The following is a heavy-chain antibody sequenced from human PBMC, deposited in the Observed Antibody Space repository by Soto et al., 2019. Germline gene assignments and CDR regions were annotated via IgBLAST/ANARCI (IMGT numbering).Heavy chain of an antibody. J-gene: IGHJ4*02. CDR3: ARASLDWYYFDY. D-gene: IGHD3-9*01. CDR1: GYTFTSYG. Sequence: ASVKVSCKASGYTFTSYGISWVRQAPGQGLEWMGWISAYNGNTNYAQKLQGRVTMTTDTSTSTAYMELRSLRSYDTAVYYCARASLDWYYFDYWGQGTLVTVSS. V-gene: IGHV1-18*01. CDR2: ISAYNGNT.